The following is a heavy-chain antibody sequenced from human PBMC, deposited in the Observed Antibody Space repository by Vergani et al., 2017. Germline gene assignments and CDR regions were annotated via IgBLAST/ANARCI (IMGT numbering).Heavy chain of an antibody. V-gene: IGHV3-7*01. J-gene: IGHJ2*01. CDR3: VRHPRSPWNFDL. CDR2: ISPDGSAT. CDR1: GFSLSRFW. Sequence: EVQLVESGGGLVQPGGSLRLSCAASGFSLSRFWMSWVRQAPEKGLEWVAHISPDGSATSYVDSVKGRFTISRDNTKNSLSLKMSGLRVEGTTVYYCVRHPRSPWNFDLWGRGTLITVSS.